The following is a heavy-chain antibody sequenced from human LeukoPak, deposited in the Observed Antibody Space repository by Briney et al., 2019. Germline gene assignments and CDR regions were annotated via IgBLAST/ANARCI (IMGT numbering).Heavy chain of an antibody. Sequence: SQTLSLTCTVSGGSISSGGYYWSWIRQPPGQGLEWIGEINHSGSTNYNPSLKSRVTISVDTSKNQFSLKLSSVTAADTAVYYCARARGYSYVHNWGQGTLVTVSS. D-gene: IGHD5-18*01. CDR2: INHSGST. V-gene: IGHV4-30-2*01. CDR3: ARARGYSYVHN. CDR1: GGSISSGGYY. J-gene: IGHJ4*02.